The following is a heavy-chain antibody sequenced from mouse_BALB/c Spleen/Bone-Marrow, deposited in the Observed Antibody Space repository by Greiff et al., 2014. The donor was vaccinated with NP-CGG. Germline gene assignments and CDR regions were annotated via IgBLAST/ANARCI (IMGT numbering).Heavy chain of an antibody. Sequence: VQLMESGAELVKPGASVKMSCKASGYTFNSYYMHWVKQRPGQGLEWIGAIYPGSGNTNYNQKFKGKATLTADTSSNTAYMQLSSLTSEDSAVYYCARGGYYYVIHYAMDYWGQGTSVTVSS. V-gene: IGHV1-83*01. D-gene: IGHD1-1*01. CDR1: GYTFNSYY. CDR3: ARGGYYYVIHYAMDY. CDR2: IYPGSGNT. J-gene: IGHJ4*01.